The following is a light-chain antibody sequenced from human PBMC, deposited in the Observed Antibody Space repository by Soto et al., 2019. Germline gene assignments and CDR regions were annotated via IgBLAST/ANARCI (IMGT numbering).Light chain of an antibody. J-gene: IGKJ5*01. V-gene: IGKV1-5*01. CDR3: QHRSSWPVS. CDR1: QSISSW. Sequence: IQMTQSPSTLSASVGDRVTITCLASQSISSWLAWYQQKLGRAPRLLIYDASSLESGVPSRFSGSGYGTEFTLTISSLEPEDFAVYYCQHRSSWPVSFGQGTRLEIK. CDR2: DAS.